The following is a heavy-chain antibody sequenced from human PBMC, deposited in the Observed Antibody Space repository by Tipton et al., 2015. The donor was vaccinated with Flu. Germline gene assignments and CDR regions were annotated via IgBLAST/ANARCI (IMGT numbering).Heavy chain of an antibody. CDR1: GGSISRSHYS. Sequence: TLSLTCTVSGGSISRSHYSWGWIRQPPGKGLEWIGNIYYSGTTYYNPSLKSRVTISVDTSKNQFSLRLTSMTAADTAVYYCATRRDYYDSSEFDYWGQGALVTVSS. D-gene: IGHD3-22*01. V-gene: IGHV4-39*07. J-gene: IGHJ4*02. CDR2: IYYSGTT. CDR3: ATRRDYYDSSEFDY.